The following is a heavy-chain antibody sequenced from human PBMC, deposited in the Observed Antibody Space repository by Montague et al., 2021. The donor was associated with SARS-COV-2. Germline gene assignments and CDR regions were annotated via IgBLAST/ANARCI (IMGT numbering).Heavy chain of an antibody. CDR3: AREVVHVDVLTDIPKILYYGLDV. J-gene: IGHJ6*02. V-gene: IGHV4-30-4*08. CDR1: GGAINRGDYY. Sequence: TLSLTCTVSGGAINRGDYYWTWIRQPPGKGLEWIGNIYSTGDTSYSPSLKGRVGISLDTSKNQVSLNLRSVAAADTAAYYCAREVVHVDVLTDIPKILYYGLDVGGQGTTVVVSS. CDR2: IYSTGDT. D-gene: IGHD2-21*02.